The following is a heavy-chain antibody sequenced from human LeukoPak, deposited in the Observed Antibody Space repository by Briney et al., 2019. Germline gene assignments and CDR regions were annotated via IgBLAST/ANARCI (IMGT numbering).Heavy chain of an antibody. V-gene: IGHV3-13*01. CDR1: GFTLIDYD. J-gene: IGHJ4*02. CDR2: IGIRGDT. Sequence: GGSLRLSCAASGFTLIDYDMHWVRQVIGKGLEWVSAIGIRGDTHYSGSVKGRFTISRENAESSLYLQMNSLRAEDTAVYYCARGGIQVSGIDEFDYWGQGTLVTVSS. CDR3: ARGGIQVSGIDEFDY. D-gene: IGHD6-19*01.